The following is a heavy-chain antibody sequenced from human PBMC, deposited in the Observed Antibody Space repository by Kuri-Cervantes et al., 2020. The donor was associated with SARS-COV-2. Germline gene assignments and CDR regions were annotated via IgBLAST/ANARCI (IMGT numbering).Heavy chain of an antibody. CDR3: ARDALNGQGEPDTRTPGDY. CDR1: GFTFSSYG. CDR2: IRYDGSNK. Sequence: GESLKISCAASGFTFSSYGMHWVRQAPGKGLEWVAFIRYDGSNKYYADSVKGRFTISRDNSKNTLYLQMNSLRAEDTAVYYCARDALNGQGEPDTRTPGDYWGQGTLVTVSS. J-gene: IGHJ4*02. D-gene: IGHD3-16*01. V-gene: IGHV3-30*02.